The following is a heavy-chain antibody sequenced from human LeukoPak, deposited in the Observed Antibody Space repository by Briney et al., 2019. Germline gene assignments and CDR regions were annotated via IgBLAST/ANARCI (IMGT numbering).Heavy chain of an antibody. Sequence: GGSLRLSCAASGFTFSDYYMSWIRQAPGRGLEWVSTIHGGGDVTYYADSVKGRFTISRDNSRNTLYLQMNSLRAEDTAVYYCAKALSSSFYYFDLGGRGTLVTVSS. J-gene: IGHJ2*01. CDR3: AKALSSSFYYFDL. V-gene: IGHV3-23*01. CDR1: GFTFSDYY. CDR2: IHGGGDVT. D-gene: IGHD3-16*02.